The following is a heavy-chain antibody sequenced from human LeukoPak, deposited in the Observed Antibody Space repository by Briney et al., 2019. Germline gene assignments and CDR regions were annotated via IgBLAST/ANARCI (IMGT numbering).Heavy chain of an antibody. J-gene: IGHJ4*02. D-gene: IGHD1-26*01. CDR3: ARESLGAFDY. CDR2: FDPEDGET. Sequence: ASVKVSCKVSGYTLTELSMHWVRQAPGKGLEWMGGFDPEDGETIYAQKFQGRVTMTRDTSTSTVYMELRSLRSEDTAVYYCARESLGAFDYWGQGTLVTVSS. V-gene: IGHV1-24*01. CDR1: GYTLTELS.